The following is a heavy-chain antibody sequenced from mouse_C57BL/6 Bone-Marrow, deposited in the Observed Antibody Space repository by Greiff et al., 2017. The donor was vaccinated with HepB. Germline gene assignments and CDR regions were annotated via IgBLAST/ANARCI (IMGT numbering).Heavy chain of an antibody. CDR2: IDPEDGDT. D-gene: IGHD1-1*01. CDR1: GFNIKDYY. CDR3: TTANYYGSSSYAMDY. V-gene: IGHV14-1*01. Sequence: LVESGAELVRPGASVKLSCTASGFNIKDYYMHWVKQRPEQGLEWIGRIDPEDGDTEYAPKFQGKATMTADTSSNTAYLQLSSLTSEDTAVYYCTTANYYGSSSYAMDYWGQGTSVTVSS. J-gene: IGHJ4*01.